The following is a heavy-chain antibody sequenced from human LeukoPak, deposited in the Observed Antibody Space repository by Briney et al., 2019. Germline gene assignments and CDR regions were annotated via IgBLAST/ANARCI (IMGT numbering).Heavy chain of an antibody. CDR1: GFTLSSYS. V-gene: IGHV3-21*04. CDR2: ISSSSTHI. CDR3: AKEGRGYDSSGYLDY. J-gene: IGHJ4*02. Sequence: GGSLRLSCAASGFTLSSYSMNWVPQAPGKGLEWVSYISSSSTHIYYADSVKGRFTISRDNARNSLYLQMNSLRAEDTAVYYCAKEGRGYDSSGYLDYWGQGTLVTVSS. D-gene: IGHD3-22*01.